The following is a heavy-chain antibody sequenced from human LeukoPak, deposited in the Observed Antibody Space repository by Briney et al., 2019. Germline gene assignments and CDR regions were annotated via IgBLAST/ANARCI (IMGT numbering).Heavy chain of an antibody. CDR2: IYYSGST. V-gene: IGHV4-39*01. CDR3: ARHRNIAARPLYYYYYMDV. CDR1: GGSISSSSYY. J-gene: IGHJ6*03. Sequence: SETLSLTCTVSGGSISSSSYYWGWIRQPPGKGLEWIGSIYYSGSTYYNPSLKSRVTISVDTSKNQFSLKLSSVTAADTAVYYCARHRNIAARPLYYYYYMDVWGKGTTVTVSS. D-gene: IGHD6-6*01.